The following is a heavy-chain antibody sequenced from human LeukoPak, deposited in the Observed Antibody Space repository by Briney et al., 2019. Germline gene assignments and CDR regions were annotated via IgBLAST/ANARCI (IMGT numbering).Heavy chain of an antibody. CDR1: GFTFGDYA. D-gene: IGHD3-22*01. J-gene: IGHJ6*03. V-gene: IGHV3-49*03. Sequence: PGRSLRLSCTASGFTFGDYAMGWFRQAPGKGLEWVGFIRSKAYGGTTEYAASVKGRFTISRDDSKSIAYLQMNSLKTEDTAVYYCTSFPVVDYYYYYMDVWGKGTTVTVSS. CDR2: IRSKAYGGTT. CDR3: TSFPVVDYYYYYMDV.